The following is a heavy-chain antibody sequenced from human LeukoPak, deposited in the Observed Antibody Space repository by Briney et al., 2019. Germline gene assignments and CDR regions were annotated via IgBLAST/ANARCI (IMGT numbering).Heavy chain of an antibody. J-gene: IGHJ1*01. CDR2: IYYSGTT. CDR1: GGSISNYY. V-gene: IGHV4-59*08. CDR3: ARHGGYSSPYLH. D-gene: IGHD6-13*01. Sequence: SETLSLTCTVSGGSISNYYWSWIRQPQGKGWKCMGYIYYSGTTNYNPSLKSRVTISVDTSKNQFSLKLSSVTAADTAVYYCARHGGYSSPYLHWGQGTLVTVSS.